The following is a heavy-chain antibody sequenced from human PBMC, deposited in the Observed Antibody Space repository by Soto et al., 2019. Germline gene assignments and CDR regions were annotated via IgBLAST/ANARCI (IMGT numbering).Heavy chain of an antibody. J-gene: IGHJ4*02. CDR2: IYYSGST. CDR3: ATHSSGWYEFDY. V-gene: IGHV4-59*08. CDR1: GGSISSYY. D-gene: IGHD6-19*01. Sequence: SETLSLTCTVSGGSISSYYWSWIRQPPGKGLEWIGYIYYSGSTNYNPSLKSRVTISVDTSKNQFPLKLSSVTAADTAVYYCATHSSGWYEFDYWGQGTLVTVSS.